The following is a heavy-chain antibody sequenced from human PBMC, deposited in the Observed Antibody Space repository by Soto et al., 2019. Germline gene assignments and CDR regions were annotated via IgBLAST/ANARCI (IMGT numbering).Heavy chain of an antibody. D-gene: IGHD3-10*01. J-gene: IGHJ3*02. CDR1: GYSFTSYW. CDR3: ARRKGSGIYYVNAFDI. CDR2: IYPGDSDT. Sequence: PGESLKISCKGSGYSFTSYWIGWVRQMPGKGLEWMGIIYPGDSDTRYSPSFQGQVTISADKSISTAYLQWSSLKASDTAMYYCARRKGSGIYYVNAFDIWGQGKMVTVPS. V-gene: IGHV5-51*01.